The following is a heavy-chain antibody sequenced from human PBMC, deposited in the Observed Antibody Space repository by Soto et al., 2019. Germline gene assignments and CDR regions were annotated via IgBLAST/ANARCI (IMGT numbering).Heavy chain of an antibody. CDR1: GYSFTNYW. D-gene: IGHD2-15*01. V-gene: IGHV5-51*01. J-gene: IGHJ5*02. CDR2: IYPGDSDI. CDR3: ARLTVDSHKYLGYCSGGSCYHFDP. Sequence: GESLKISCKSSGYSFTNYWIGWVRQMPGKGLEWMGIIYPGDSDIRYSPSFQGQVTISADKSIGTAYLQWSSLKASDTAIYYCARLTVDSHKYLGYCSGGSCYHFDPWGQGTLVAVSS.